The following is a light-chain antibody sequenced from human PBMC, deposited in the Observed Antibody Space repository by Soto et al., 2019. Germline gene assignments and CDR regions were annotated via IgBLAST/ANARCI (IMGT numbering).Light chain of an antibody. V-gene: IGKV1-5*01. CDR2: DAS. CDR1: QSISRW. J-gene: IGKJ5*01. CDR3: QQYNSYSIT. Sequence: DIQMTQSPPTLSASVGDRVTITCRASQSISRWLASYQQKPGKAPKLLIYDASSLESGVPSRFSGSGSGTEFTLTVSSLQPVDFATYYCQQYNSYSITFCQGTRLEIK.